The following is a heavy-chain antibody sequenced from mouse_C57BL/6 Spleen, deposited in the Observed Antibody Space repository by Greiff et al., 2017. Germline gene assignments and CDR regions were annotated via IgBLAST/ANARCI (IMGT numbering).Heavy chain of an antibody. CDR2: ISSGSSTI. V-gene: IGHV5-17*01. Sequence: EVMLVESGGGLVKPGGSLKLSCAASGFTFSDYGMHWVRQAPEKGLEWVAYISSGSSTIYYADTVKGRFTISRDNAKNTLFLQMTSLRSEDSAMYYCARDYYGRLDYWGQGTTLTVSS. CDR1: GFTFSDYG. D-gene: IGHD1-1*01. CDR3: ARDYYGRLDY. J-gene: IGHJ2*01.